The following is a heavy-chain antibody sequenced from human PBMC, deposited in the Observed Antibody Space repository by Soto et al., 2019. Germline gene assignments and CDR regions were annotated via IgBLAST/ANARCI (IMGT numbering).Heavy chain of an antibody. D-gene: IGHD3-3*01. V-gene: IGHV4-31*03. J-gene: IGHJ5*02. CDR1: GGSISSGGCY. Sequence: PSETLSLTCTVSGGSISSGGCYWSWILQHPGKGLEWIGYIYYSGITYYNPSLKSRVTISVDTSKNQFSLKLSPVTAADTAVYYCARGEAIFGVVLPLDWFGPWGQGTLVTVS. CDR3: ARGEAIFGVVLPLDWFGP. CDR2: IYYSGIT.